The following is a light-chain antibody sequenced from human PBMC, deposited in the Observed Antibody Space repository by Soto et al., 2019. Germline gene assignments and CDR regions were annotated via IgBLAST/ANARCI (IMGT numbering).Light chain of an antibody. CDR3: AIWDDSLNGFYV. J-gene: IGLJ1*01. Sequence: QSVLTQPPSASGTPGQTVTISCSGGRSNIGSNTVNWYQQLPGTAPKLLNYGNNQRPSGVPDRCSGLRSGTSASLAISGLRSEDEADYYCAIWDDSLNGFYVFGVGTKLTVL. CDR2: GNN. CDR1: RSNIGSNT. V-gene: IGLV1-44*01.